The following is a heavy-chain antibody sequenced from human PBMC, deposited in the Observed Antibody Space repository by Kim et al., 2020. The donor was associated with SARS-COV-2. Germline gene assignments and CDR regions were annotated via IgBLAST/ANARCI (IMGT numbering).Heavy chain of an antibody. V-gene: IGHV1-3*01. CDR2: IDCDNGNT. J-gene: IGHJ4*02. CDR3: PWGFYFDY. Sequence: ASVKVSCKTSGHTFTRDSIHWVRQAPGQGLEWMGCIDCDNGNTIYSQKFQGRVTFTTDTSASTAYMELSFLRSEDSAVYYCPWGFYFDYWGQGTLVTVSS. D-gene: IGHD3-16*01. CDR1: GHTFTRDS.